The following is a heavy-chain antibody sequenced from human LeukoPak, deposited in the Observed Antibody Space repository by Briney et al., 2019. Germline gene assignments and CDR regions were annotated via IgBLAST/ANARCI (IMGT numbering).Heavy chain of an antibody. D-gene: IGHD3-22*01. Sequence: GRSLRLSCAASGFTFSSYAMSWVRQAPGKGLEWVSAISGSGGSTYYADSVKGRFTISRDNYKNTLYLQMNSLRAEDTAVYYCAKDHCYDSSGRKQSCRFDPWGKGTLVSVSS. J-gene: IGHJ5*02. V-gene: IGHV3-23*01. CDR3: AKDHCYDSSGRKQSCRFDP. CDR2: ISGSGGST. CDR1: GFTFSSYA.